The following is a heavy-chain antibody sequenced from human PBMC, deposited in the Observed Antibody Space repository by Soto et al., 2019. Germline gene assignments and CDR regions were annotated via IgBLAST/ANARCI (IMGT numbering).Heavy chain of an antibody. J-gene: IGHJ4*02. CDR1: GGSISSYY. CDR2: IYYSGST. CDR3: ARAYYDIFTGYPELDY. V-gene: IGHV4-59*01. Sequence: PSETLSLTCTVSGGSISSYYWSWIRQPPGKGLEWIGYIYYSGSTNYNPSLKSRVTISVDTSKNQFSLKLSSVTAADTAVYYCARAYYDIFTGYPELDYWCQGTRVTVSS. D-gene: IGHD3-9*01.